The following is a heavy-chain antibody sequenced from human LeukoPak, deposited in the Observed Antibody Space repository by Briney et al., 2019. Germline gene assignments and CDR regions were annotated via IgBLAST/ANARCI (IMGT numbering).Heavy chain of an antibody. CDR3: ARDRDFWSGYLFDY. CDR2: IKQDGSEK. D-gene: IGHD3-3*01. J-gene: IGHJ4*02. V-gene: IGHV3-7*01. CDR1: GGSISSSSYY. Sequence: ETLSLTCTVSGGSISSSSYYWGWIRQAPGKGLEWVANIKQDGSEKYYVDSVKGQFTISRDNAKNSLYLQMNSLRAEDTAVYYCARDRDFWSGYLFDYWGQGTLVTVSS.